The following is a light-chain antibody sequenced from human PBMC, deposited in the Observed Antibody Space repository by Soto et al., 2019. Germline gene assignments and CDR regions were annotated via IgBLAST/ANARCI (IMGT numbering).Light chain of an antibody. CDR2: DAS. CDR3: QQYNTYPLP. V-gene: IGKV1-5*01. CDR1: QTISNW. Sequence: IQMTQSPSTLSASVGDRVPITCRASQTISNWLAWYQQKPGKAPKVLIYDASTLDGGVPSRFSGRRSGTDFTLTISSLQPSDFATYYCQQYNTYPLPSGGGTKVAIK. J-gene: IGKJ4*01.